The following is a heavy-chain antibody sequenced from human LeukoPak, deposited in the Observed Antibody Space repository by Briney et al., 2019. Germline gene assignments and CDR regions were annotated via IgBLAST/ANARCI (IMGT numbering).Heavy chain of an antibody. J-gene: IGHJ4*02. CDR3: ARVYQSAEYYFDY. CDR1: GGSIDSYY. CDR2: IYYTGST. D-gene: IGHD2-2*01. Sequence: SETLSLTCTVSGGSIDSYYWSWIRQPPGTGLEWIGYIYYTGSTEYHPSLKSRVTISLDTSKNHFSLKLTSVTAADTAVYYCARVYQSAEYYFDYWGQGNLVSVSS. V-gene: IGHV4-59*01.